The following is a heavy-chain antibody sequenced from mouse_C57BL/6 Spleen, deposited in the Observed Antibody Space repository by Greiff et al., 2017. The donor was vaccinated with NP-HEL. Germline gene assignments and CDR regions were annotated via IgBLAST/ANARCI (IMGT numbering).Heavy chain of an antibody. V-gene: IGHV14-4*01. J-gene: IGHJ3*01. CDR2: IDPENGDT. Sequence: VQLQQSGAELVRPGASVKLSCTASGFNIKDDYMHWVKQRPEQGLEWIGWIDPENGDTEYASKFQGKATITADTSSNTAYLQLSSLTSEDTAVYYCTYGEGFAYWGQGTLVTVSA. D-gene: IGHD1-1*01. CDR1: GFNIKDDY. CDR3: TYGEGFAY.